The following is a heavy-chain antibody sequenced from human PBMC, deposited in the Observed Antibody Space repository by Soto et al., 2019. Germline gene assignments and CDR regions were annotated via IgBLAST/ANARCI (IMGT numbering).Heavy chain of an antibody. CDR1: GFTFSSYY. CDR3: ARAMVVTAIYYYYYGMDV. Sequence: LRLSCAASGFTFSSYYMDWVRQAPGKGLEWVAVISESGGNIHYADSVKGRFTISRDNSMNTLYLQMNSLRADDTAVYYCARAMVVTAIYYYYYGMDVWGQGTTVTVSS. J-gene: IGHJ6*02. V-gene: IGHV3-23*01. D-gene: IGHD2-21*02. CDR2: ISESGGNI.